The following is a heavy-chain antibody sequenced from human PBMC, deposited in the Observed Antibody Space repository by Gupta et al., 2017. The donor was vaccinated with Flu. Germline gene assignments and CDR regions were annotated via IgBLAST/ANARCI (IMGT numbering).Heavy chain of an antibody. CDR3: ATTRFCSQRVCDRDYYYYMDV. J-gene: IGHJ6*03. Sequence: QVQLVQSGAEVKKPGSSVKVSCKASGGTFSNYAISWVRQAPGQGLEWMGGIIPIFGTANYTLKFQDRVTITADDFTSIAYMELSSLRSEDTAVYYCATTRFCSQRVCDRDYYYYMDVWGKGTTVTVSS. V-gene: IGHV1-69*01. CDR2: IIPIFGTA. D-gene: IGHD2-8*01. CDR1: GGTFSNYA.